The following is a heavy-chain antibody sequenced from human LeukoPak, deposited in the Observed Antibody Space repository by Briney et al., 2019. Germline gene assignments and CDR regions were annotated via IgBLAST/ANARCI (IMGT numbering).Heavy chain of an antibody. D-gene: IGHD6-19*01. J-gene: IGHJ5*02. V-gene: IGHV3-23*01. CDR3: AKDLSRAVAADWFDP. Sequence: GGSLRLSCAASGFTFSNYDMSWVRQAPGKGLEWVSSISDSGGSTYYADSVKGRLTISRDNSKNTLYLQMTNLRAADTAVYYCAKDLSRAVAADWFDPWDQGSLVTVSS. CDR1: GFTFSNYD. CDR2: ISDSGGST.